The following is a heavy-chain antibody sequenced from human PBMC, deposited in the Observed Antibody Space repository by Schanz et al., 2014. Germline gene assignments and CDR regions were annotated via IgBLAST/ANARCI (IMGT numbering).Heavy chain of an antibody. V-gene: IGHV3-23*01. CDR2: ISGDHRNT. Sequence: EVQLLESGGGLIQPGGSLRLSCAASGFTFSTHAMSWVRQAPGKGLEWVSSISGDHRNTFYADSVKGRFTISRDNSKNTLYLQMNSLRAEDTAIYYCAKDAPYPFDLWGRGTLXTDSS. J-gene: IGHJ2*01. CDR3: AKDAPYPFDL. CDR1: GFTFSTHA.